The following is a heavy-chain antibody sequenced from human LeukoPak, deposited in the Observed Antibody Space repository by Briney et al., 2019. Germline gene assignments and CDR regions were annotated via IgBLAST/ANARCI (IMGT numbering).Heavy chain of an antibody. CDR3: ARDWGRFLGGY. Sequence: ASVKVSFKASGYTFTGYYIHWLRQAPGQGLEWIGWINPDSGGTKYAQKFQGRVTMTRDTSITTTFMEVSSLRSDDTAVYYCARDWGRFLGGYWGQGTLVTVSS. CDR2: INPDSGGT. V-gene: IGHV1-2*02. D-gene: IGHD3-3*01. J-gene: IGHJ4*02. CDR1: GYTFTGYY.